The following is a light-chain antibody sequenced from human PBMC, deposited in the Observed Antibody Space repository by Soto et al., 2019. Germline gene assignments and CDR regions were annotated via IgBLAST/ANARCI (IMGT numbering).Light chain of an antibody. Sequence: QSVLTQPASVSGSPGQSITISCTGTSSDVGAYNFVSWHQQHPGKAPNLMIYNVYDRPSGISYRFSGSKSGNTASLTTSGLQGEDEADYYCSAYTVSRTYVFGTGTKGTVL. J-gene: IGLJ1*01. CDR1: SSDVGAYNF. CDR3: SAYTVSRTYV. CDR2: NVY. V-gene: IGLV2-14*03.